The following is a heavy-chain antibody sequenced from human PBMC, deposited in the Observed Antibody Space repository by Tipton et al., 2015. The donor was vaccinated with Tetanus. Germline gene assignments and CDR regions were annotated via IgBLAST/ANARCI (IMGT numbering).Heavy chain of an antibody. V-gene: IGHV4-34*01. CDR3: ARGYYDILAGYYYDAFDI. J-gene: IGHJ3*02. Sequence: LRLSCAVYGGSFSGYYWSWIRQPPGKELEWIGEINHSGSTNYNPSLKSRVTISVDTSKNQFPLKLSSVTAGGTGGYYCARGYYDILAGYYYDAFDIWGQGTMVTVSS. D-gene: IGHD3-9*01. CDR2: INHSGST. CDR1: GGSFSGYY.